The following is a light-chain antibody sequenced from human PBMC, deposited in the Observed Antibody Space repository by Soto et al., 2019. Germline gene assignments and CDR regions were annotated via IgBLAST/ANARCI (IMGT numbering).Light chain of an antibody. J-gene: IGLJ3*02. CDR1: TGAVTSDYH. CDR3: LLYNDGAQPNWV. Sequence: QAVVTQEPSLTVSPGGTVTLTCASSTGAVTSDYHPNWVQQKPGQAPTTLIYSTSNKHSWTPARFSGSLLGGKAALTLSGVQPEDEAEYYCLLYNDGAQPNWVFGGGTKLTVL. V-gene: IGLV7-43*01. CDR2: STS.